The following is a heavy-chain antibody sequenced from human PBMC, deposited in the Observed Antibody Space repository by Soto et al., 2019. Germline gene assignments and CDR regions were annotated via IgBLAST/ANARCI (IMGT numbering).Heavy chain of an antibody. CDR3: ARGDIAVADNWFDP. D-gene: IGHD6-19*01. J-gene: IGHJ5*02. Sequence: QVQLVESGGGVVQPGRSLRLSCAASGFTFSSYGMHWVRQAPGKGLEWVAVIWYDGSNKYYADSVKGRFTISRDNSKNTLYLQMNGLRAEDTAVYYCARGDIAVADNWFDPWGQGTLVTVSS. CDR2: IWYDGSNK. V-gene: IGHV3-33*01. CDR1: GFTFSSYG.